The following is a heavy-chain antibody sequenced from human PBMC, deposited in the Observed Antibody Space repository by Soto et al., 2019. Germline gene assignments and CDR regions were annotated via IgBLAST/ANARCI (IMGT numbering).Heavy chain of an antibody. CDR2: IYYSGST. CDR1: GGSVSSGSYY. V-gene: IGHV4-61*01. CDR3: ASFSLGYCISTSCLFGFDP. D-gene: IGHD2-2*01. Sequence: ETLSLTCTVSGGSVSSGSYYWSWIRQPPGKGLEWIGYIYYSGSTNYNPSLKSRVTISVDTSKNQFSLKLSSVTAADTAVYYCASFSLGYCISTSCLFGFDPWGQGTLFTVSS. J-gene: IGHJ5*02.